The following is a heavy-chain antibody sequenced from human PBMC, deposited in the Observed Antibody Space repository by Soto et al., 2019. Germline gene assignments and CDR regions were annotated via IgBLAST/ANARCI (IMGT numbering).Heavy chain of an antibody. CDR3: AKGANLLIFGVAQCFQH. CDR2: ISYDGSIK. J-gene: IGHJ1*01. V-gene: IGHV3-30*18. D-gene: IGHD3-3*01. Sequence: PGGSLRLSCAASGFTFSSYGMHWVRQAPGKGLEWVAVISYDGSIKYFADSVKGRFTISRDNSKNTLYLQMNSLRAEDTAVYYCAKGANLLIFGVAQCFQHWGQGTLVTVSS. CDR1: GFTFSSYG.